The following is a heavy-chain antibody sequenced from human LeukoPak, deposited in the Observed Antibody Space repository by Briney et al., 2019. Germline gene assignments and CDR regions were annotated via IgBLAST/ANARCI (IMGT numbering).Heavy chain of an antibody. CDR2: IYHSGST. CDR1: GGSISSSSW. D-gene: IGHD1/OR15-1a*01. CDR3: ARAWFSVGTFDI. V-gene: IGHV4-4*02. Sequence: SETLSLTCAVSGGSISSSSWWSWVRQPPGKGLEWIGEIYHSGSTNYNPSLKSRVTISVDKSKNQFSLKLSSVTAADTAVYYCARAWFSVGTFDIWGQGTMVTVSS. J-gene: IGHJ3*02.